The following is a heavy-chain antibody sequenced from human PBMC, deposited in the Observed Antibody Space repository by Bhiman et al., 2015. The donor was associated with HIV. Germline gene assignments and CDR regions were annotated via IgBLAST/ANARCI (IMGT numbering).Heavy chain of an antibody. J-gene: IGHJ4*02. D-gene: IGHD3-22*01. Sequence: EVQLVESGGGLVKPGGSLRLSCAASGFTFSIYSMNWVRQAPGKGLEWVSSISSSSSYIYYADSVKGRFTISRDNAKNSLYLQMNNLRVEDTATYYCARDRPTLSYYDSSSYSPFDYWGQGTLVTVSS. CDR2: ISSSSSYI. CDR1: GFTFSIYS. V-gene: IGHV3-21*01. CDR3: ARDRPTLSYYDSSSYSPFDY.